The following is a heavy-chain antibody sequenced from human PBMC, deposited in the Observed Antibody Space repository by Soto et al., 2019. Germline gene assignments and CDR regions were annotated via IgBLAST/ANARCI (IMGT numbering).Heavy chain of an antibody. D-gene: IGHD3-22*01. J-gene: IGHJ5*02. Sequence: SETLSLTCTVPGGSISSGGYYWSWIRQHPGKGLEWIGYIYYSGSTYYNPSLKSRVTISVDTSKNQFSLKLSSVTAADTAVYYCARGRDYYDSSGSLGWFDPWGQGTLVTVSS. CDR3: ARGRDYYDSSGSLGWFDP. V-gene: IGHV4-31*03. CDR1: GGSISSGGYY. CDR2: IYYSGST.